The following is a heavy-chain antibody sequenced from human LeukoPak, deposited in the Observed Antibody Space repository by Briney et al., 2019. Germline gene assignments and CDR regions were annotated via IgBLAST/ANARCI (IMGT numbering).Heavy chain of an antibody. CDR3: ASRAMVRGVIMNDY. Sequence: GGSLRLSCAASGFTFSSYSMNWVRQAPGKGLEWVSSISSSSSYIYYADSVKGRFTISRDSAKNSLYLQMNSLRAEDTAVYYCASRAMVRGVIMNDYWGQGTLVTVSS. D-gene: IGHD3-10*01. V-gene: IGHV3-21*01. CDR1: GFTFSSYS. J-gene: IGHJ4*02. CDR2: ISSSSSYI.